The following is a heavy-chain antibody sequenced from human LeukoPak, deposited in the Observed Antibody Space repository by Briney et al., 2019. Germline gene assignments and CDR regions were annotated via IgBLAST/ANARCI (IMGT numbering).Heavy chain of an antibody. D-gene: IGHD3-22*01. V-gene: IGHV3-48*02. J-gene: IGHJ4*02. Sequence: GGSLRLSCAASGFTFSDYSMDWVRQTPGGGLVWVSYISDTGHAIYYADSVKGRFIISRDNAKNSLYLQMNSLRDEDTAVYCCARDGYPGGDYWGQGTLVTVSS. CDR2: ISDTGHAI. CDR3: ARDGYPGGDY. CDR1: GFTFSDYS.